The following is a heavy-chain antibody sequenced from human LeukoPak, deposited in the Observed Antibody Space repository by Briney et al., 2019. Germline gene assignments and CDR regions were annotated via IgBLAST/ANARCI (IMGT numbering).Heavy chain of an antibody. J-gene: IGHJ5*02. D-gene: IGHD3-10*01. CDR3: AKGDSRVRGNWFDP. Sequence: GGALRLSCAASGFTFSSYAMSWVRQAPGKGLEWVSAISGSGGSTYYADSVKGRFTISRDNSKNTLYLQMNSLRAEDTAVYYCAKGDSRVRGNWFDPWGQGTLVTVSS. CDR1: GFTFSSYA. V-gene: IGHV3-23*01. CDR2: ISGSGGST.